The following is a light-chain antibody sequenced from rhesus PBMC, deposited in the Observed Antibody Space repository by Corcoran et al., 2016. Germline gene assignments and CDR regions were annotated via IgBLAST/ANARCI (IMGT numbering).Light chain of an antibody. V-gene: IGKV1-94*01. J-gene: IGKJ2*01. CDR2: AAS. Sequence: DIQMTQSPSSLSASVGDRVTVTCRASQGINKDLSWYQQKPGKAPTLLIFAASSLQTGVSSRVSGSGSWTDFTLTISSLQPEDVATYYCLQDYTTPYSFGQGTKVEIK. CDR1: QGINKD. CDR3: LQDYTTPYS.